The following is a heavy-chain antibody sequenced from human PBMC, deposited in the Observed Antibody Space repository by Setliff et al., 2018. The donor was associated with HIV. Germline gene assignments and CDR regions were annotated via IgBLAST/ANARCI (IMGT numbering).Heavy chain of an antibody. CDR1: GFTFDDYT. CDR3: ATNFLYDILTGYFPYQFDQ. J-gene: IGHJ4*02. D-gene: IGHD3-9*01. Sequence: GGSLRLSCATSGFTFDDYTMHWVRQAPGKGLEWLAFIYWDSSRAYYADSVRGRFTISRDNAKDSMFLQMNSLRGEDTAVYYCATNFLYDILTGYFPYQFDQWGQGTLVTVSS. V-gene: IGHV3-43*01. CDR2: IYWDSSRA.